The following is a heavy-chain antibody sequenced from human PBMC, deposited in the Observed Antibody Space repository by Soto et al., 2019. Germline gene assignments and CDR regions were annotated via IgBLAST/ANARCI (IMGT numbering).Heavy chain of an antibody. CDR3: ARLEMATIRAYYYYGMDV. Sequence: ASVKVSCKASGYTFTGYYMHWVRQAPGQGLEWMGWINPNSGGTNYAQKFQGRVTMTRDTSISTAYMELSRLRSDDTAVYYCARLEMATIRAYYYYGMDVWGRGTTVTVSS. J-gene: IGHJ6*02. D-gene: IGHD5-12*01. V-gene: IGHV1-2*02. CDR2: INPNSGGT. CDR1: GYTFTGYY.